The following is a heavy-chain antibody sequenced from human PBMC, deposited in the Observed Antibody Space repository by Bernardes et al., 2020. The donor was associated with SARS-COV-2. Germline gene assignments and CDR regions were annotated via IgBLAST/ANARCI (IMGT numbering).Heavy chain of an antibody. V-gene: IGHV4-39*01. Sequence: SETLSLTCTVSGGSISSSSYYWGWIRQPPGKGLEWIGSLYYSGNTYYNPSLKSRVAISVDTSKNQFSLRLSSVTAADTAVYYCARQEGWFDPWGQGTLVTVSS. CDR3: ARQEGWFDP. J-gene: IGHJ5*02. CDR2: LYYSGNT. CDR1: GGSISSSSYY.